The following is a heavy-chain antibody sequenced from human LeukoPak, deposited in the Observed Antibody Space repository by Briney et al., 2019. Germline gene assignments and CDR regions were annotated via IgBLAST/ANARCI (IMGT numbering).Heavy chain of an antibody. CDR2: IIPILGIA. V-gene: IGHV1-69*04. CDR1: GGTFSSYA. D-gene: IGHD1-26*01. CDR3: ARDVREVGISDNYFDY. Sequence: SVKVSCKASGGTFSSYAISWVRQAPGQGLEWMGRIIPILGIANYAQKFQGRVTITADKSTSTAYMELGSLRSEDTAVYYCARDVREVGISDNYFDYWGQGTLVTVSS. J-gene: IGHJ4*02.